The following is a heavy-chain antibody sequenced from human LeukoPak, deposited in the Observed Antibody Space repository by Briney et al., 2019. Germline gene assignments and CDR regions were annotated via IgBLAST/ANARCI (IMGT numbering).Heavy chain of an antibody. CDR3: ARDVSIAVAGNHYYYYGMDV. J-gene: IGHJ6*02. CDR1: GYTFTSYY. D-gene: IGHD6-19*01. CDR2: INPSGGST. Sequence: ASVNVSCKASGYTFTSYYMHWVRQAPGQGLEWMGIINPSGGSTSYAQKFQGRVTMTRDTSTSTVYMELSSLRSEDTAVYYCARDVSIAVAGNHYYYYGMDVWGQGTTVTVSS. V-gene: IGHV1-46*01.